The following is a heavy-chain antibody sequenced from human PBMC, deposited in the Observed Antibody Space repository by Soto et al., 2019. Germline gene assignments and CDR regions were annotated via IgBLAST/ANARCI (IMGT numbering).Heavy chain of an antibody. Sequence: GGSLRLSCAASGFTFVNAWMNWVRQAPGKGLEWVGRIKGKSDGETTDYAAPVKGRFTISRDDSINTLFLQMNSLKTDDTAVYYCTTDRRHWDYVTDLGYWGQGTLVTVSS. CDR1: GFTFVNAW. CDR2: IKGKSDGETT. D-gene: IGHD1-7*01. V-gene: IGHV3-15*07. CDR3: TTDRRHWDYVTDLGY. J-gene: IGHJ4*02.